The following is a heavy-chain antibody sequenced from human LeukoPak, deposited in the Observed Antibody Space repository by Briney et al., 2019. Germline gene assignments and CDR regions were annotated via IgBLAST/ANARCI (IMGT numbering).Heavy chain of an antibody. CDR2: VSGSGGGT. D-gene: IGHD5/OR15-5a*01. CDR1: GFTLSSYA. V-gene: IGHV3-23*01. J-gene: IGHJ4*02. CDR3: AKDSHLVSTTSQFDC. Sequence: GGSLRLSCAASGFTLSSYAMSWVRQAPGKGLEWVSVVSGSGGGTYYADSVKGRFTISRDNSKNTLYLQMNSLRAEDTAVYYCAKDSHLVSTTSQFDCWGQGTLVTVSS.